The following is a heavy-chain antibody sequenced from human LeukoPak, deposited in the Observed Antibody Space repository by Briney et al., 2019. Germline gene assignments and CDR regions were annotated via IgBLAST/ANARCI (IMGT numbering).Heavy chain of an antibody. J-gene: IGHJ4*02. CDR2: IKQDGSEK. D-gene: IGHD3-16*01. CDR3: ARDAVRNYAAKGY. V-gene: IGHV3-7*01. CDR1: GFSFSSYW. Sequence: SGGSLRLSRAASGFSFSSYWMTWVRQAPGKGLEWVANIKQDGSEKYYVDSVKGRFTISRDNAKNSLYLQMNSLRAEDTAVYYCARDAVRNYAAKGYWGQGTLVTVSS.